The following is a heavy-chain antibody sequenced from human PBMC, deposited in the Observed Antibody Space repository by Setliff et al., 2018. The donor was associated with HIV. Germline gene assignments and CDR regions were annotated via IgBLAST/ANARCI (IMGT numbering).Heavy chain of an antibody. CDR3: ARGSAVGSTTTTAFDS. CDR2: INPHNGGT. D-gene: IGHD1-26*01. Sequence: ASVKVSCKASGYTFTDFYMHWVRQAPGQGPEWVAWINPHNGGTDFAQKFQGWVTMTSDTSINTVYMELNRLTSDDTAVYYCARGSAVGSTTTTAFDSWGQGTLVTVSS. CDR1: GYTFTDFY. V-gene: IGHV1-2*04. J-gene: IGHJ4*02.